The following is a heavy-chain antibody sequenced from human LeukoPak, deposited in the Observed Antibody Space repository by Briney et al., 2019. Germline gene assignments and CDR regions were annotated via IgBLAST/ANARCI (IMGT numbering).Heavy chain of an antibody. D-gene: IGHD5-18*01. Sequence: ASVKVSCKASGYTFTSYGISWVRQAPGQGLEWMGWISAYNGNTNYAQKLQGRVTMTTDTSTSTAYMELRSLRSDDTAVYYCARGGYSYGYRGRDAFDIWGQGTMVTVSS. CDR3: ARGGYSYGYRGRDAFDI. CDR1: GYTFTSYG. V-gene: IGHV1-18*01. J-gene: IGHJ3*02. CDR2: ISAYNGNT.